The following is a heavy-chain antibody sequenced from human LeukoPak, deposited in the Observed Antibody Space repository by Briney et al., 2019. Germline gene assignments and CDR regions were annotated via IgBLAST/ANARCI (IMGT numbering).Heavy chain of an antibody. D-gene: IGHD3-10*01. V-gene: IGHV4-34*01. CDR1: SGSISSYY. CDR3: ARFGRVWFGELLSPPFDY. J-gene: IGHJ4*02. CDR2: INHSGST. Sequence: SETLSLTCTVSSGSISSYYWSWIRQPPGKGLEWIGEINHSGSTNYNPSLKSRVTISVDTSKNQFSLKLSSVTAADTAVYYCARFGRVWFGELLSPPFDYWGQGTLVTVSS.